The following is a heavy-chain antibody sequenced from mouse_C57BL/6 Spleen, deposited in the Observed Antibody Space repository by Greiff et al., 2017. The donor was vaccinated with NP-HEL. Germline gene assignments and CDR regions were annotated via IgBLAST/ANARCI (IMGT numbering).Heavy chain of an antibody. J-gene: IGHJ4*01. CDR3: ARGDYDDYYAMDY. CDR2: SEPNRGGT. CDR1: GYTFTSYW. V-gene: IGHV1-72*01. Sequence: QVQLQQPGAELVKPGASVKLSCKASGYTFTSYWMHWVKQRPGRGLEWIGRSEPNRGGTKYNEKFKSKATLTVDKPSSTAYMQLSSLTSEDSAVYYCARGDYDDYYAMDYWGQGTSVTVSS. D-gene: IGHD2-4*01.